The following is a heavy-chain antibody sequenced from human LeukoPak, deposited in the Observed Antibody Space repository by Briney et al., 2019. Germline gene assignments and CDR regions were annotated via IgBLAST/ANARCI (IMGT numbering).Heavy chain of an antibody. J-gene: IGHJ4*02. CDR2: IYYSGST. CDR1: GGSISSYY. V-gene: IGHV4-59*01. CDR3: ARSTRDGYNFHLDY. D-gene: IGHD5-24*01. Sequence: SSETLSLTCTVSGGSISSYYWSWIRQPPGKGLEWIGYIYYSGSTNYNPSLKSRVTISVDTSKNQFSLKLSSVTAADTAVYYCARSTRDGYNFHLDYWGQGTLVTVSS.